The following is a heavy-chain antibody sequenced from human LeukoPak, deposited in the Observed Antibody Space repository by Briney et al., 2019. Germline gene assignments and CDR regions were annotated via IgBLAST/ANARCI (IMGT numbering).Heavy chain of an antibody. CDR2: IYPADSHI. J-gene: IGHJ6*03. V-gene: IGHV5-51*01. Sequence: GASLQISCTGSGYSFFYYWIGWVRQLPGKGLEWMAMIYPADSHIRYSPSFQGQVTISADTSISTAYLQWSSLKASDTAIYYCARFLGSNSPSDYYHYMDVWGKGTTVTVSS. CDR1: GYSFFYYW. CDR3: ARFLGSNSPSDYYHYMDV. D-gene: IGHD6-6*01.